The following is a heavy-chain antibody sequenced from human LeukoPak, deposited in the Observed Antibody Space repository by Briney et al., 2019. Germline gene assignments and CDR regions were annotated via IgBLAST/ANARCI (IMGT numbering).Heavy chain of an antibody. CDR2: ISSNGGST. J-gene: IGHJ4*02. CDR3: VKGEGVTTFRY. D-gene: IGHD4-17*01. CDR1: GFTFSSYA. V-gene: IGHV3-64D*06. Sequence: GGSLRLSCSASGFTFSSYAMHWVRQAPGKGLEYVSAISSNGGSTYYADSVKGRFTISRDNSKNTLYLQMSSLRAEDTAVYYCVKGEGVTTFRYWGQGTLVTASS.